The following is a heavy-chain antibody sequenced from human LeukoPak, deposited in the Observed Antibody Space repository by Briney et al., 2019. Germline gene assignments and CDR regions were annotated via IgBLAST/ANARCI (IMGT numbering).Heavy chain of an antibody. J-gene: IGHJ4*02. CDR1: GFTFDDYA. CDR2: ISWNSNSI. Sequence: GRSLRLSCAASGFTFDDYAMHWVRHAPGKGLEWVSGISWNSNSIDYADSVKGRFTISRDNAKNSLYLQMNSLRAEDTALYYCTKGARDYFDSWGQGTLVTVSS. V-gene: IGHV3-9*01. CDR3: TKGARDYFDS.